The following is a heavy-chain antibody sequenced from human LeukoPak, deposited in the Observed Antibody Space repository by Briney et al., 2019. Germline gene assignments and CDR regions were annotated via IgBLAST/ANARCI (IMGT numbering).Heavy chain of an antibody. CDR3: APTDSFTSGGYNY. Sequence: PSETLSLTCTVSGGSISRSTYHWGWIRQPPGKGLEWIGSVYYSGTTYHNPSLKSRVTISVDTSKNVFSLKLNSVTAADTAVYYCAPTDSFTSGGYNYWGQGTLVTVSS. V-gene: IGHV4-39*01. CDR1: GGSISRSTYH. D-gene: IGHD5-12*01. J-gene: IGHJ4*02. CDR2: VYYSGTT.